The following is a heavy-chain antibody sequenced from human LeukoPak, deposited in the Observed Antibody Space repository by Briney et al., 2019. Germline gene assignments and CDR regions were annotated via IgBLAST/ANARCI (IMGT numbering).Heavy chain of an antibody. Sequence: SETLSLTCTVSGASISGSSHYFWGWTRQPPGKGLEWIGTFYYSGSTNYNPSLKSRVTISVDTSKNQFSLNLSSVTAADTADYYCARLRVRGYGYGPWEGPTWLDYWGQGTLVTVSS. J-gene: IGHJ4*02. CDR1: GASISGSSHYF. V-gene: IGHV4-39*07. D-gene: IGHD5-18*01. CDR3: ARLRVRGYGYGPWEGPTWLDY. CDR2: FYYSGST.